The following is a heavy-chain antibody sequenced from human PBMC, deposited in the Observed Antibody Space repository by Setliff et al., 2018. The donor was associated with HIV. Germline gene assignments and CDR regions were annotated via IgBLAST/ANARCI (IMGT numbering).Heavy chain of an antibody. D-gene: IGHD6-19*01. V-gene: IGHV1-18*01. Sequence: ASVKVSCKASGYTFTSYGISWVRQAPGQGLEWMGWISAYNGNTDYAQKLQGRVTLTTDTSTSTAYMGLRSLRSDDTAVYYCARDPPSSGWYRADYWGQGTLVTVSS. CDR1: GYTFTSYG. CDR3: ARDPPSSGWYRADY. CDR2: ISAYNGNT. J-gene: IGHJ4*02.